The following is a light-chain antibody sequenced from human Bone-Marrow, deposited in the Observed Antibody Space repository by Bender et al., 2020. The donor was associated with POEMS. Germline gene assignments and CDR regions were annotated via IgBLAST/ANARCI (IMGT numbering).Light chain of an antibody. CDR1: KLGERF. V-gene: IGLV3-1*01. CDR2: QNT. J-gene: IGLJ2*01. CDR3: QLWDSSSDVV. Sequence: SYDLTQPPSVSVSPGQTASITCSGDKLGERFACWYQQKPGQSPVMVIYQNTRRPSGIPERFSGSNSGNTATLTISGTQAMDEADYYCQLWDSSSDVVFGGGTKLTVL.